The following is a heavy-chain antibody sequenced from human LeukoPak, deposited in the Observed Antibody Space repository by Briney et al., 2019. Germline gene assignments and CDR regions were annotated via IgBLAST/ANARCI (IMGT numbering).Heavy chain of an antibody. CDR1: GGSFSGYY. J-gene: IGHJ4*02. CDR3: ARGHIYLDY. D-gene: IGHD2-21*01. V-gene: IGHV4-34*01. CDR2: INHSGST. Sequence: SETLSLTCAVYGGSFSGYYWSWIRQPPGKGLEWIGEINHSGSTNYNPSLKSRVTISVDTSKNQFSLKLSSVTAADTAVYYCARGHIYLDYWGQGTLVTVSS.